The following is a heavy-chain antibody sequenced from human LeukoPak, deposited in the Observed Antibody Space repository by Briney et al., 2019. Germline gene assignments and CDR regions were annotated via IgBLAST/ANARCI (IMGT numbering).Heavy chain of an antibody. V-gene: IGHV4-59*02. D-gene: IGHD3-10*01. J-gene: IGHJ5*02. Sequence: SETLSLTCTVSGGSVSSYYWNWIRQPPGKGLEWIGNFYYSGSTNYNPSLKSRVTISVDTSKNQFSLKLSSVTAADTAVYYCARDYAPYYPIPRSNWFDPWGQGTLVTVSS. CDR3: ARDYAPYYPIPRSNWFDP. CDR2: FYYSGST. CDR1: GGSVSSYY.